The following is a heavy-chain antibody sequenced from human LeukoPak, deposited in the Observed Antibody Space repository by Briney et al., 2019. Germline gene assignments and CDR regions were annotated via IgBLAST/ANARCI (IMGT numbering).Heavy chain of an antibody. CDR1: EYTFTDYY. CDR3: AKGGRSGYRYFDY. CDR2: ISPNTGGT. D-gene: IGHD5-18*01. Sequence: ASVKVSCKASEYTFTDYYIHWIRQAPGQGLEWMGRISPNTGGTDHAQEFRDKITMTRDTSISTAYIELSRLISDDTAVYYCAKGGRSGYRYFDYWGQGTLVTVSS. J-gene: IGHJ4*02. V-gene: IGHV1-2*06.